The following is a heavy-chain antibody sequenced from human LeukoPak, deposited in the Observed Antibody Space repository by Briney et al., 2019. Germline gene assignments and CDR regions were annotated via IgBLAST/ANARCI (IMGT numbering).Heavy chain of an antibody. J-gene: IGHJ4*02. V-gene: IGHV3-66*01. CDR2: IYSGGST. D-gene: IGHD3-22*01. CDR1: GFTVSSNY. Sequence: GGSLRLSCAASGFTVSSNYMSWVRQAPGKGLEWVSVIYSGGSTYYADSVKGRFTISRDNSKNTLYLQMNSLRAEDTAVYYCAKTKSSGYYYDYWGQGTLVTVSS. CDR3: AKTKSSGYYYDY.